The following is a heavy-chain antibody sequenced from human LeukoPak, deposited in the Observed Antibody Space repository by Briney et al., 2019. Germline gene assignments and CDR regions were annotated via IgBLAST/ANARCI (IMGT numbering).Heavy chain of an antibody. CDR2: ISSSGSTI. Sequence: GGSLRLSCAASGFTFSSYEMNWVRQAPGKGLEWVSYISSSGSTIYYADSVEGRFTISRDNAKNSLYLQMNSLRAEDTAVYYCARARGVLTGYYVDYWGQGTLVTVSS. CDR3: ARARGVLTGYYVDY. CDR1: GFTFSSYE. V-gene: IGHV3-48*03. D-gene: IGHD3-9*01. J-gene: IGHJ4*02.